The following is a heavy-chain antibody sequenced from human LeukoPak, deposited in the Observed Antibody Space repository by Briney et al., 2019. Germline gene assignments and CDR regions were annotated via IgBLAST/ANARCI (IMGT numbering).Heavy chain of an antibody. D-gene: IGHD3-22*01. J-gene: IGHJ4*02. Sequence: GGSLRLPCAASGFTFSSYAMSWVRQAPGKGLEWVSSITSSGAATYYADSVKGRFTISRDNSDNTLYLQMNSLRAEDTAVYYCAKDRPNYYGSNGHYYKLNGDCWGQGTLVTVSS. CDR2: ITSSGAAT. V-gene: IGHV3-23*01. CDR1: GFTFSSYA. CDR3: AKDRPNYYGSNGHYYKLNGDC.